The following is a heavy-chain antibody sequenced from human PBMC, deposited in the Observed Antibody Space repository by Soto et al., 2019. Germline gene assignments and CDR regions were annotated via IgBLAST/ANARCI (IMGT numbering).Heavy chain of an antibody. CDR2: IFYSGST. CDR3: ASHIVVIPSGGAFDI. V-gene: IGHV4-39*01. J-gene: IGHJ3*02. CDR1: GGSISDNDYY. Sequence: PSETLSLTCTVSGGSISDNDYYWSWIRQPPGKGLEWIGSIFYSGSTYYNPSLKSRVTISVDTSKNQFSLKLTSVTAADTAVYYCASHIVVIPSGGAFDIWGQGTMVTVSS. D-gene: IGHD3-22*01.